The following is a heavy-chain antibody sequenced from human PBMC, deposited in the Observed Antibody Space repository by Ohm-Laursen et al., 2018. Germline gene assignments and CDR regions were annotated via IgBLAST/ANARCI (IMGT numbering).Heavy chain of an antibody. Sequence: GTLSLTCAVYGGSFSGYYWSWIRQPPGKGLEWIGEINHSGSTNYNPSLKSRVTISVDTSKNQFSLKLSSVTAADTAVYYCARDRKGGLQRGAYYWGQGTLVTVSS. V-gene: IGHV4-34*01. J-gene: IGHJ4*02. CDR2: INHSGST. CDR3: ARDRKGGLQRGAYY. CDR1: GGSFSGYY. D-gene: IGHD2-2*01.